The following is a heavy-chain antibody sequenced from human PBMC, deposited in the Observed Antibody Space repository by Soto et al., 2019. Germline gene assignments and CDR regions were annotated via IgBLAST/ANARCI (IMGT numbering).Heavy chain of an antibody. CDR3: ARVERGTATTVVDAFDI. D-gene: IGHD1-1*01. V-gene: IGHV4-61*01. J-gene: IGHJ3*02. CDR1: GGSVNSGNYY. Sequence: SETLSLTCAVFGGSVNSGNYYWSWIRQPPGRGLEWIGEMSHSGGTHFNPSLKSRVTISVDTSKNQFSLKMSSVTAADTALYYCARVERGTATTVVDAFDIWGPGTMVTVSS. CDR2: MSHSGGT.